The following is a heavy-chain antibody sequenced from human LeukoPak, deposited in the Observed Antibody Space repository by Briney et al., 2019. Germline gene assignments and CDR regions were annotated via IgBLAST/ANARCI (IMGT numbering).Heavy chain of an antibody. D-gene: IGHD3-10*01. J-gene: IGHJ6*03. CDR1: GFTFSDYY. Sequence: GGSLRLSCAASGFTFSDYYMSWIRQAPGKGLEWVSVIHKSAITYYADTVKGRFTISRDNSKNTLYLQMNSLRAEDTAVYYCARSLRVRGVPDYMDVWGKGTTVIISS. CDR3: ARSLRVRGVPDYMDV. V-gene: IGHV3-53*01. CDR2: IHKSAIT.